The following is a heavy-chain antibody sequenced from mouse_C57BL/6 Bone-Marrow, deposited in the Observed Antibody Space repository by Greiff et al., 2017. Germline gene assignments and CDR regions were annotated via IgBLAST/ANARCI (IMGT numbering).Heavy chain of an antibody. V-gene: IGHV1-58*01. J-gene: IGHJ3*01. Sequence: VQLKESGAELVRPGYSVKMSCKTSGYTFTSYGINWVKQRPGQGLEGIGYIYIGNGYTEYNEKFKGKATLTSDTSSSTAYMQRSSLTSEESAIYSCAPYYSSSYWGKGTLVTVSA. CDR2: IYIGNGYT. CDR3: APYYSSSY. CDR1: GYTFTSYG. D-gene: IGHD1-1*01.